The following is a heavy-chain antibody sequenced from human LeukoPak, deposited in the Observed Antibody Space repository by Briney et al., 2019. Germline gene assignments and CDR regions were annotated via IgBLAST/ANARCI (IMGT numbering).Heavy chain of an antibody. V-gene: IGHV1-69*04. D-gene: IGHD3-3*01. CDR3: ARAPFYDFWSGYSGGYYFDY. CDR1: GGTFISYA. J-gene: IGHJ4*02. CDR2: IIPILGIA. Sequence: ASVKVSCKASGGTFISYAISWVRQAPGQGLAWMGRIIPILGIANYAQKFQGRVTITADKSTSTAYMELSSLRSEDTAVYYCARAPFYDFWSGYSGGYYFDYWGQGTLVTVSS.